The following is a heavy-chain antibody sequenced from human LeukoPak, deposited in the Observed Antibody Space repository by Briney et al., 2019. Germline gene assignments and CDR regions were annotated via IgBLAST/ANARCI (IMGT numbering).Heavy chain of an antibody. D-gene: IGHD2-2*01. J-gene: IGHJ3*02. CDR2: IIPIFGTA. CDR3: ALPPRRQYQLNDDAFDI. Sequence: GASVKVSCKASGGTFSSYAISWVRQAPGQGLEWMGGIIPIFGTANYAQKFQGRVTITTDESTSTAYMELSSLRSEDTAVYYCALPPRRQYQLNDDAFDIWGQGTMVTVSS. V-gene: IGHV1-69*05. CDR1: GGTFSSYA.